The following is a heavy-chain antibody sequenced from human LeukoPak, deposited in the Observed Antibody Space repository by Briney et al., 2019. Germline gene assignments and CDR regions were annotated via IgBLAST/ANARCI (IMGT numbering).Heavy chain of an antibody. CDR1: GGSISSGGYS. V-gene: IGHV4-30-2*01. CDR3: ARDLYYGSGGYYYYYGMDV. Sequence: SGTLSLTCAVSGGSISSGGYSWSWIRQPPGKGLEWIGYIYHSGSTYYNPSLKSRVTISVDRSKNQSSLKLSSVTAADTAVYYCARDLYYGSGGYYYYYGMDVWGKGTTVTVSS. CDR2: IYHSGST. D-gene: IGHD3-10*01. J-gene: IGHJ6*04.